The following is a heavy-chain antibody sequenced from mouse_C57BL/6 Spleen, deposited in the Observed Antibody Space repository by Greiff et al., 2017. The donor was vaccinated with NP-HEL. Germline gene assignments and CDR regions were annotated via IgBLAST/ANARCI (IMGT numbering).Heavy chain of an antibody. D-gene: IGHD2-4*01. CDR2: IYPGDGDT. CDR3: ARKGNYDYDGDWYFDV. J-gene: IGHJ1*03. CDR1: GYAFSSSW. V-gene: IGHV1-82*01. Sequence: QVQLQQSGPELVKPGASVKISCKASGYAFSSSWMNWVKQRPGKGLEWIGRIYPGDGDTNYNGKFKGKATLTADKSSSTAYMQLSSLTSEDSAVYICARKGNYDYDGDWYFDVWGTGTTVTVSS.